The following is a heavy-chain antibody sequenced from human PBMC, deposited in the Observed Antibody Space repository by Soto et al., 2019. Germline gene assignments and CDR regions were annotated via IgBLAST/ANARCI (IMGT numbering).Heavy chain of an antibody. D-gene: IGHD4-17*01. CDR2: ISGSGGST. CDR1: GFTFSSYA. V-gene: IGHV3-23*01. CDR3: ACFGYTVPTNAAFDY. J-gene: IGHJ4*02. Sequence: GGSLRLSCAASGFTFSSYAMSWVRQAPGKGLEWVSGISGSGGSTYYADSVKGRFTISRDNSKNTLYLQMNSLRAEDTAVYYLACFGYTVPTNAAFDYWGQGTLVTVSS.